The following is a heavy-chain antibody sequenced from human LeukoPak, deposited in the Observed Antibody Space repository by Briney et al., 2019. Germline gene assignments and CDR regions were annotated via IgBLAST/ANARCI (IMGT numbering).Heavy chain of an antibody. D-gene: IGHD6-13*01. Sequence: PGGSLRLSCAASGFTFSSYWMSWVRQAPGKGREWVANIKQDGSEKYYVDSVKGRFTISREHAKRSLSVQINSLRAEDTAVYYCARLSGSSRVYYFDYWGQGTLVTVSS. CDR2: IKQDGSEK. J-gene: IGHJ4*02. CDR1: GFTFSSYW. CDR3: ARLSGSSRVYYFDY. V-gene: IGHV3-7*01.